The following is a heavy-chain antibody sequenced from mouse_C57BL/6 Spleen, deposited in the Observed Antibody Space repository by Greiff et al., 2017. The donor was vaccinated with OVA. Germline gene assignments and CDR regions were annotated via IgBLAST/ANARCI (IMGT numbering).Heavy chain of an antibody. Sequence: EVKLVQSGGDLVKPGGSVKLSCEASGFTFSSYGMYWVRQTPGKGLEWVATISSGGSCTYYPDKVKGRVTLTRDNATSTAYLQMSSLTSEDSAVYDWARHSCYRQPYFGYWGQGTTVTVSS. V-gene: IGHV5-6*01. J-gene: IGHJ2*01. D-gene: IGHD2-14*01. CDR1: GFTFSSYG. CDR2: ISSGGSCT. CDR3: ARHSCYRQPYFGY.